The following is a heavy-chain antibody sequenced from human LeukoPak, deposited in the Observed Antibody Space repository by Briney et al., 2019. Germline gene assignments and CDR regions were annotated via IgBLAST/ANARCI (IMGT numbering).Heavy chain of an antibody. D-gene: IGHD3-3*01. CDR2: INPNSGGT. CDR3: ARSLPEISYYDFWSGYWCFDY. J-gene: IGHJ4*02. CDR1: GYTFTGYH. V-gene: IGHV1-2*06. Sequence: ASVKVSCKASGYTFTGYHMHWVRQAPGQGLEWMGRINPNSGGTNYAQEFQGRVTMTRDTSISTAYMELSRLRSDDTAVYYCARSLPEISYYDFWSGYWCFDYWGQGTLVTVSS.